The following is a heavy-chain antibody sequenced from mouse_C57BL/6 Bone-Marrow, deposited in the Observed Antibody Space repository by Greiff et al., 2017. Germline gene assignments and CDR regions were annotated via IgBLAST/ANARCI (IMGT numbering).Heavy chain of an antibody. CDR1: GYTFTSSW. CDR2: IDPNSGGT. D-gene: IGHD2-4*01. CDR3: AREGNDYDDGSWFAY. V-gene: IGHV1-72*01. Sequence: QVQLQQPGAELVKPGASVKLSCKASGYTFTSSWMHWVKQRPGRGLEWIGRIDPNSGGTKYNEKFKSKATLTVDKPSSTAYMQLSSLTSEDSTVYYCAREGNDYDDGSWFAYWGQGTLVTVSA. J-gene: IGHJ3*01.